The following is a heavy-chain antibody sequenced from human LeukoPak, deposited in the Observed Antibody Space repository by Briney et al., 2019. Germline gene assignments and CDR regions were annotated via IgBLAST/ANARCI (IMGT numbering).Heavy chain of an antibody. V-gene: IGHV1-2*02. CDR2: INPNSGGT. CDR1: GYTFTGYY. J-gene: IGHJ4*02. D-gene: IGHD6-13*01. Sequence: ASVKVSCKASGYTFTGYYMHWVRQAPGQGLEWMGWINPNSGGTNYAQKFQGRVTMTRDTSISTAYMELSRLGSDDTAVYYCAREDAYSSSWYMANDYWGQGTLVTVSS. CDR3: AREDAYSSSWYMANDY.